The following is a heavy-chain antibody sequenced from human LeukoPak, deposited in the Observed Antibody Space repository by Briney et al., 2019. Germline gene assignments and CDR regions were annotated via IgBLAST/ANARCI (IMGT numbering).Heavy chain of an antibody. CDR1: GGSFSGYY. D-gene: IGHD6-6*01. CDR3: ARGTRGSSSPARSFDY. CDR2: INHSGST. Sequence: PSETLSLTCAVYGGSFSGYYWSWLRQPPGKGLEWIGEINHSGSTNYNPSLKSRVTISVDTSKNQFSLKLSSVTAADTAVYYCARGTRGSSSPARSFDYWGQGTLVTVSS. J-gene: IGHJ4*02. V-gene: IGHV4-34*01.